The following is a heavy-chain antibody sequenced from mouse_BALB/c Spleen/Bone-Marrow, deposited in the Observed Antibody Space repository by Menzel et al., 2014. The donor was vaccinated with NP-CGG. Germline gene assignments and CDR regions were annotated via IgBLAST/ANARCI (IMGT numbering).Heavy chain of an antibody. CDR1: GYSFTGYF. CDR2: INPYNGDT. D-gene: IGHD2-4*01. CDR3: ARIYDYDRGAWFAY. Sequence: EAQLQQSGPELVKPGASVKISCKASGYSFTGYFMNWVMQSHGKSLEWIGRINPYNGDTFYNQKFKDKATLTIDKSSSTAHMELRSLESEDSAVYYCARIYDYDRGAWFAYWGQGTLVTVSA. J-gene: IGHJ3*01. V-gene: IGHV1-20*02.